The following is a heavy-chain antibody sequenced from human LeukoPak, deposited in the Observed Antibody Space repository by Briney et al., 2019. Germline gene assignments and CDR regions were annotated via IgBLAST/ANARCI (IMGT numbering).Heavy chain of an antibody. Sequence: ASVKVSCKGSGYTFTSYGISWVRQAPGQGLEWMGWISAYNGNTNYAQKLQGRVTMTTDTSTSTAYMELRSLRSDDTAVYYCASVSDYGDYGDYWGQGTLVTVSS. CDR1: GYTFTSYG. J-gene: IGHJ4*02. CDR3: ASVSDYGDYGDY. V-gene: IGHV1-18*04. D-gene: IGHD4-17*01. CDR2: ISAYNGNT.